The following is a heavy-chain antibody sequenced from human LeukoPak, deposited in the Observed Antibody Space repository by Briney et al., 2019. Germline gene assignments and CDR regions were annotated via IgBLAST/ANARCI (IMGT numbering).Heavy chain of an antibody. V-gene: IGHV3-11*01. J-gene: IGHJ4*02. CDR1: GFTFSDYY. Sequence: GGSLRLSCAASGFTFSDYYMSWIRQAPGKGLEWGSYISSSGSTIYYADSVKGRFTISRENAKNSLYLQMNSLRAEDTAVYYCARNPPLRYFDWSLPDYWGQGTLVTVSP. CDR2: ISSSGSTI. CDR3: ARNPPLRYFDWSLPDY. D-gene: IGHD3-9*01.